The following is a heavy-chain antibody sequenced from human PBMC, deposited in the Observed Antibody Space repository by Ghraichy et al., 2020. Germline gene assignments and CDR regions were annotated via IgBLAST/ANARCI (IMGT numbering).Heavy chain of an antibody. V-gene: IGHV1-8*01. CDR3: ARVRSGDWGFDY. CDR1: GYTFTSYD. D-gene: IGHD2-21*01. J-gene: IGHJ4*02. Sequence: ASVKVSCKASGYTFTSYDINWVRQATGQGLEWMGWMNPNSGNTGYAQKFQGRVTMTRNTSISTAYMELSSLRSEDTAVYYCARVRSGDWGFDYWGQGTLVTVSS. CDR2: MNPNSGNT.